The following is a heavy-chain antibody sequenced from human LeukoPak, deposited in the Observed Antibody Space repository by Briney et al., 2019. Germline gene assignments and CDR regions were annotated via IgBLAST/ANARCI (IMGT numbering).Heavy chain of an antibody. Sequence: ASVKVSCKASGGTFSSYAISWVRQAPGQGLEWMGGIIPIFGTANYAQKFQGRVTITTDESTSTAYMELSSLRSEDTAVYYCARDNNIFPRNYYYYMDVWGKGTTVTVSS. CDR3: ARDNNIFPRNYYYYMDV. CDR2: IIPIFGTA. J-gene: IGHJ6*03. CDR1: GGTFSSYA. D-gene: IGHD1/OR15-1a*01. V-gene: IGHV1-69*05.